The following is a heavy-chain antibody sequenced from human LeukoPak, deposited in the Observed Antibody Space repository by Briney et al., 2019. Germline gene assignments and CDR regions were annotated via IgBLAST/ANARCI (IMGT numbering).Heavy chain of an antibody. V-gene: IGHV3-7*01. CDR2: IRKDESEK. CDR3: ARVDGSHNCPDS. D-gene: IGHD1-1*01. J-gene: IGHJ4*02. CDR1: GFTFSFSW. Sequence: GGSLRLSCATPGFTFSFSWMSWGREAPGEGVECGANIRKDESEKFYGDSVKGRCTISRDNAKKSLYLQIYSLRVEDTAVYYCARVDGSHNCPDSWGQGTLVTVSA.